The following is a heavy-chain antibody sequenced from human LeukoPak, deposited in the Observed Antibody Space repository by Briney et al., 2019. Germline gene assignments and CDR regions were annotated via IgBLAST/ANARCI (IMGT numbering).Heavy chain of an antibody. Sequence: ASETLSLTCSVSGGCLSSHYWSWIRQPPGKGLELIGHIHDTGSTFYNPSLRGRVTISLDTSNNQFSLKLTSMTAADTAVYYCARSSSGCSTSSCYLTYWGQGTLVTVS. CDR1: GGCLSSHY. D-gene: IGHD2-2*01. V-gene: IGHV4-59*11. J-gene: IGHJ4*02. CDR2: IHDTGST. CDR3: ARSSSGCSTSSCYLTY.